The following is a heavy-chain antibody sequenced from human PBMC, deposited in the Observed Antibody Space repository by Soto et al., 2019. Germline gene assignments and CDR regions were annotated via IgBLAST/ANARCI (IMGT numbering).Heavy chain of an antibody. J-gene: IGHJ6*02. CDR3: ARRIPFGYGMDV. Sequence: GGSLRLSCAASGFTFGSYAMHWVRQAPGKGLECVSAITSNGGNTDYASSVKGRFTISRDNSKNTLYLQMGGLRAEDMAVYYCARRIPFGYGMDVWGQGTTVTVSS. CDR1: GFTFGSYA. V-gene: IGHV3-64*01. CDR2: ITSNGGNT. D-gene: IGHD2-21*01.